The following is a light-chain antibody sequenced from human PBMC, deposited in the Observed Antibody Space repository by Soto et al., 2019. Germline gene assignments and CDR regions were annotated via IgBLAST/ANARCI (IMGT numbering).Light chain of an antibody. CDR3: QQYYCTPCT. CDR2: DAS. J-gene: IGKJ1*01. CDR1: QSFSSC. V-gene: IGKV1-5*01. Sequence: DIKVTQSPSTLSASVTDRVTITCRACQSFSSCLAWYQQKPGKAPKLLIYDASSLESGVPSRVSGSGSGTDFTLTISSLQAEDVADYYCQQYYCTPCTFGQGTKVDI.